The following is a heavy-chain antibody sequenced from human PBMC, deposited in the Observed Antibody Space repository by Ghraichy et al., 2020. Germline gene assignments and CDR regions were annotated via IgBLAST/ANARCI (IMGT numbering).Heavy chain of an antibody. Sequence: SETLSLTCAVSGGSFSNYYWSWIRQPPGKGLEWIGEIHPSGSTNYNPSLKSRVTMSVDTSKNQFSLNLSSVTAADSAVYYCARVWQSGITPHVFDIWGQGTMVTVSS. CDR3: ARVWQSGITPHVFDI. CDR2: IHPSGST. J-gene: IGHJ3*02. CDR1: GGSFSNYY. D-gene: IGHD2-21*01. V-gene: IGHV4-34*10.